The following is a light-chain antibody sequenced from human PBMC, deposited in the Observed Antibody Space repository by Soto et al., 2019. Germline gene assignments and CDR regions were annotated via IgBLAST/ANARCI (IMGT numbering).Light chain of an antibody. CDR3: QQYNSYSRT. CDR2: AAS. CDR1: QGISSY. Sequence: IQLTQSPSSLSASVGDRVTITCRASQGISSYLAWYQQKPGKAPKLLIYAASTLQSGVPSRFSGSGSGTEFTLTISSLQPDDFATYYCQQYNSYSRTLGQGTRLEIK. V-gene: IGKV1-9*01. J-gene: IGKJ5*01.